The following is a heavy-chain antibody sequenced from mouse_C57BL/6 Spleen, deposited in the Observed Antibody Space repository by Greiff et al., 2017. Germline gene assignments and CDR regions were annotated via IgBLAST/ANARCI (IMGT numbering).Heavy chain of an antibody. CDR1: GFSLTSYA. CDR2: ILTGGGT. V-gene: IGHV2-9-1*01. Sequence: LMAPSQSLSITCTVSGFSLTSYAISWVRQPPGKGLEWLGVILTGGGTNYNSALKSKLSISKDNSKSQVFLKMNSLQTDDTARYYCATRANWDVVLAYWGQGTLVTVSA. D-gene: IGHD4-1*01. CDR3: ATRANWDVVLAY. J-gene: IGHJ3*01.